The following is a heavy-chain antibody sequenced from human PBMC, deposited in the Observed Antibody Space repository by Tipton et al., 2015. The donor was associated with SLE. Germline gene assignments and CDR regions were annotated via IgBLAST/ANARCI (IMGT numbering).Heavy chain of an antibody. Sequence: TLSLTCTVSGGSISSSSYYWGWIRQPPGKGLEWIGEINHSGSTNYNPSLKSRVTISVDTSKNQFSLKLSSVTAADTAVYYCAGHMRRRWGSGMAAKIDAFDIWGQGTMVTVSS. CDR3: AGHMRRRWGSGMAAKIDAFDI. CDR1: GGSISSSSYY. J-gene: IGHJ3*02. D-gene: IGHD3-10*01. V-gene: IGHV4-39*01. CDR2: INHSGST.